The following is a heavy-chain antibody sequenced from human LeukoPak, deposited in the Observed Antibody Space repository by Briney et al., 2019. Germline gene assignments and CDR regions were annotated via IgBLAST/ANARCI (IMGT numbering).Heavy chain of an antibody. V-gene: IGHV3-7*01. D-gene: IGHD2-2*01. CDR3: AKDNPIEKVPGLGPGS. CDR2: IKEDGSEK. Sequence: GGSLRLSCAASGFTFSRYWMGWVRQAPGKGLEWVANIKEDGSEKFYVDSVEGRFTISRDNAKNSLYLQMNSLRAEDTAVYYCAKDNPIEKVPGLGPGSWGQGTLVTVSS. J-gene: IGHJ5*02. CDR1: GFTFSRYW.